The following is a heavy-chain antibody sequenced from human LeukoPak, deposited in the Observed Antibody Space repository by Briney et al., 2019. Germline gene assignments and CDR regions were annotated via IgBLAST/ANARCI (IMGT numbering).Heavy chain of an antibody. CDR2: IIPIFGTA. CDR3: ARAPRNSSTMLDF. D-gene: IGHD6-13*01. J-gene: IGHJ4*02. Sequence: SVKVSRKASGGTFSSYAISWVRQAPGQGLEWMGGIIPIFGTANYAQKFQGRVTITADESTSTAYMELSSLRSEDTAVYYCARAPRNSSTMLDFWGQGTLVTISS. V-gene: IGHV1-69*13. CDR1: GGTFSSYA.